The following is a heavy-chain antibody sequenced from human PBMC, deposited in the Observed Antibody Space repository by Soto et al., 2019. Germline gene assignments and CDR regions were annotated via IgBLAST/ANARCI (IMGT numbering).Heavy chain of an antibody. D-gene: IGHD3-22*01. CDR1: GGSISSSSYY. Sequence: SETLSLTCTVSGGSISSSSYYWGWIRQPPGKGLEWIGSIYYSGSTYYNPSLKSRATISVDTSKNQFSLKLSSVTAADTAVYYCARQTRDSIVVVITAFDYWGQGTLVTVSS. J-gene: IGHJ4*02. CDR2: IYYSGST. V-gene: IGHV4-39*01. CDR3: ARQTRDSIVVVITAFDY.